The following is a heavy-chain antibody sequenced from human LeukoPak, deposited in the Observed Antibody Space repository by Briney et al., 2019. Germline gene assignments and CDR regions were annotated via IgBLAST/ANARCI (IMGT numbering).Heavy chain of an antibody. CDR1: GVSISSYY. D-gene: IGHD5-12*01. Sequence: TSETLSLTCTVSGVSISSYYWSWIRQPPGKGLGWIGYIYFSGTTNYNPSLKSRVNISMDMSKKQFSLKLSSVTAADTALYFCASGYTSDWYYFDYWGQGTLVTVSS. J-gene: IGHJ4*02. CDR2: IYFSGTT. CDR3: ASGYTSDWYYFDY. V-gene: IGHV4-59*01.